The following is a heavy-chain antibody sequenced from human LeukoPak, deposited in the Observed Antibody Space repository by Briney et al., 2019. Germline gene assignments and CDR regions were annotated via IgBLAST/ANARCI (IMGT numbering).Heavy chain of an antibody. CDR2: INPNSGGT. CDR1: GYIFNTYG. Sequence: ASVKVSCKASGYIFNTYGISWVRQAPGQGLEWMGWINPNSGGTNYAQKFQGRVTMTRDTSISTAYMELSRLRSDDTAVYYCARAEYCGGDCHYIIDYWGQGTLVTVSS. V-gene: IGHV1-2*02. J-gene: IGHJ4*02. CDR3: ARAEYCGGDCHYIIDY. D-gene: IGHD2-21*02.